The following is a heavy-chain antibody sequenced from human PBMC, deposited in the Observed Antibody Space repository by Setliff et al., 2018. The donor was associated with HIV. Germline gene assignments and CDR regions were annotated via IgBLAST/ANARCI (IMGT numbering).Heavy chain of an antibody. CDR1: GYTLTELS. CDR3: ARDYYDSSGYIFFPGLPDY. Sequence: ASVKVSCKVSGYTLTELSMHWVRQAPGKGLEWMGGFDPEDGETNYAQKFQGRVTITTDESTSTAYMELSGLRSEDTAVYYCARDYYDSSGYIFFPGLPDYWGQGTLVTVSS. D-gene: IGHD3-22*01. CDR2: FDPEDGET. V-gene: IGHV1-24*01. J-gene: IGHJ4*02.